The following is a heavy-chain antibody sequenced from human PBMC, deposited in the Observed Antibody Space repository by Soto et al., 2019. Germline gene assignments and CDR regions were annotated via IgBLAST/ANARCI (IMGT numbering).Heavy chain of an antibody. V-gene: IGHV1-69*01. Sequence: QVQLVQSGAEVKKPGSSVKVSCKASAGTFRSYALSWVRQAPGQGLEWMGRIIPMFATPKYAQKFQGRVTISADESTRTAYMELSSLRYEDTAVYYCARAAVVSGATYYYYAMDAWGQGTTVTVSS. CDR3: ARAAVVSGATYYYYAMDA. D-gene: IGHD2-2*01. J-gene: IGHJ6*02. CDR1: AGTFRSYA. CDR2: IIPMFATP.